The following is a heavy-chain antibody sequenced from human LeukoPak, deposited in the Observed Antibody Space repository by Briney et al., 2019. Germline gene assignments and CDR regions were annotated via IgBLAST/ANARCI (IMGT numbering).Heavy chain of an antibody. D-gene: IGHD1-26*01. CDR2: ISGSGFNT. J-gene: IGHJ6*03. V-gene: IGHV3-23*01. CDR3: AKNPGRSLYYYYMDV. Sequence: GGSLRLSCAASGFTFSDYAMGWVRQAPGKGLEWVSPISGSGFNTYYADSVKGRFTISSDNSKNTLYLQMNSLRAEDTAVYYCAKNPGRSLYYYYMDVWGKGTTVTVSS. CDR1: GFTFSDYA.